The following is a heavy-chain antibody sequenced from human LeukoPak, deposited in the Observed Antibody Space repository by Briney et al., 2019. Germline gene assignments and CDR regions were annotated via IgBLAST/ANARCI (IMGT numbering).Heavy chain of an antibody. D-gene: IGHD5-24*01. CDR2: IKQDGSEK. CDR3: ARTQRWLQS. J-gene: IGHJ5*02. Sequence: QPGGSLTLSCAASGIILSSYWMSWVRQAPGKGLEWVANIKQDGSEKWYVDSVKGRFTISRDNTKNSLYLQMNSLRAEDTAVYYCARTQRWLQSWGQGTLVTVSS. V-gene: IGHV3-7*01. CDR1: GIILSSYW.